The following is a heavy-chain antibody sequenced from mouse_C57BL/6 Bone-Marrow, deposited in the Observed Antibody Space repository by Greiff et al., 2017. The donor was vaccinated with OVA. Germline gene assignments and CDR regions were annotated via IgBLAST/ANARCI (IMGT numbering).Heavy chain of an antibody. CDR1: GYTFTSYW. D-gene: IGHD1-1*01. Sequence: VQLQQSGTVLARPGASVKMSCKTSGYTFTSYWMHWVKQRPGQGLEWIGAIYPGNSDTSYNQKFKGKAKLTAVTSASTAYMELSSLTNEDSAVYYCTGYYGSPAWFAYWGQGTLVTVSA. J-gene: IGHJ3*01. CDR2: IYPGNSDT. V-gene: IGHV1-5*01. CDR3: TGYYGSPAWFAY.